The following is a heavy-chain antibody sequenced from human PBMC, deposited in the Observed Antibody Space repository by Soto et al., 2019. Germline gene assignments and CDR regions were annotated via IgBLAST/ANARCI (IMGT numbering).Heavy chain of an antibody. V-gene: IGHV3-23*05. CDR1: GFTFTNYL. Sequence: EVQLLESGGDLVQPGGSLRLSCAASGFTFTNYLMTWVRQAPGKGLEWVSSIDKSGGDTYYADSVKGRFTISRDNCKNTLYLQMNGLRAEDTALYYCAKDTYSRSWYFWGQGTLVTVSS. CDR3: AKDTYSRSWYF. J-gene: IGHJ4*02. D-gene: IGHD2-2*01. CDR2: IDKSGGDT.